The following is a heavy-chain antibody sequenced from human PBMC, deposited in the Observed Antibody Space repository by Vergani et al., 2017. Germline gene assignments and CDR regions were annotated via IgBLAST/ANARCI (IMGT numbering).Heavy chain of an antibody. J-gene: IGHJ4*02. CDR3: AKDRVLRFLEWLPDY. V-gene: IGHV3-21*04. CDR1: GFTFSSYS. CDR2: ISSSSSYI. Sequence: EVQLVESGGGLVQPGGSLRLSCAASGFTFSSYSMNWVRQAPGKGLEWVSSISSSSSYIYYADSVKGRFTISRDNAKNSLYLQMNSLRAEDTAVYYCAKDRVLRFLEWLPDYWGQGTLVTVSS. D-gene: IGHD3-3*01.